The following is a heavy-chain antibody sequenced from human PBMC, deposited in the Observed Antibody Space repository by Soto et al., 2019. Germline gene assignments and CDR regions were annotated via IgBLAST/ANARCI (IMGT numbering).Heavy chain of an antibody. V-gene: IGHV5-51*01. CDR2: IYPGDSDT. CDR1: GYSFTSYW. D-gene: IGHD3-22*01. J-gene: IGHJ3*02. CDR3: ATTYYYDSSGYPGAFDI. Sequence: GGSLKISCKGSGYSFTSYWIGWVRQMPGKGLEWMGIIYPGDSDTRYSPSFQGQVTISADKSISTAYLQWSSLKASDTAMYYCATTYYYDSSGYPGAFDIWGQGTMVTFSS.